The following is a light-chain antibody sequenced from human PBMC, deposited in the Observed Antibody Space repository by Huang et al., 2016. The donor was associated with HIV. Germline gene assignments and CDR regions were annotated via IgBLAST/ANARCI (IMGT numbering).Light chain of an antibody. V-gene: IGKV3-20*01. J-gene: IGKJ1*01. CDR1: QSRSSSY. Sequence: EIVLTQSPGTLSLSLGDRATLSCRASQSRSSSYLAWYQQKPGQAPRLLIYATSSRATGIPDRFSGSASGTDFTLTIGRLEPEDLAVYYCQQYGSSPWTFGQGTKVEIQ. CDR2: ATS. CDR3: QQYGSSPWT.